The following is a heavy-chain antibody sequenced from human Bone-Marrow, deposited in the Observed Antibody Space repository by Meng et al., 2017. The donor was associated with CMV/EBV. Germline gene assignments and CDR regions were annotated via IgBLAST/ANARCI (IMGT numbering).Heavy chain of an antibody. Sequence: ASVKVSCKASGYTFTNYGINWVRQAPGQGLEWMGWMNPNSGNTGYAQKFQGRVTMTRNTSISTAYMELSSLRSEDTAVYYCARGFRYYDSSGYGYWGQGTLVTVSS. CDR2: MNPNSGNT. CDR1: GYTFTNYG. CDR3: ARGFRYYDSSGYGY. V-gene: IGHV1-8*02. J-gene: IGHJ4*02. D-gene: IGHD3-22*01.